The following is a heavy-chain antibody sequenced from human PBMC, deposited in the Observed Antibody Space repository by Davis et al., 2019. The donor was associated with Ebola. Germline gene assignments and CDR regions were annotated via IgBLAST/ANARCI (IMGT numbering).Heavy chain of an antibody. J-gene: IGHJ6*02. CDR3: ARETQPYYYYDGMDV. CDR1: GFTFSSYG. Sequence: PGGSLRLSCAASGFTFSSYGMHWVRQAPGKGLEWVAVIWYDGSNKYYADSVKGRFTISRDNSKNTLYLQMNSLRAEDTAVYYCARETQPYYYYDGMDVWGQGTTVTVSS. D-gene: IGHD6-13*01. V-gene: IGHV3-33*01. CDR2: IWYDGSNK.